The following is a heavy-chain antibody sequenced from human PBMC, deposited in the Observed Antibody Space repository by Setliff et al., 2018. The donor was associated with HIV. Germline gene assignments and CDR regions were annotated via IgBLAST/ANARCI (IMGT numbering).Heavy chain of an antibody. J-gene: IGHJ4*02. V-gene: IGHV3-23*01. CDR1: GFTFSSYW. D-gene: IGHD5-18*01. CDR3: AKVTGYSYAPGRYFDY. CDR2: ISGTGLNT. Sequence: LRLSCAASGFTFSSYWIHWVRQAPGKGLEWVSSISGTGLNTYYSDSVKGRFAISRGNSKDTLYLQMNSLRAEDTAVYYCAKVTGYSYAPGRYFDYWGQGALVTVSS.